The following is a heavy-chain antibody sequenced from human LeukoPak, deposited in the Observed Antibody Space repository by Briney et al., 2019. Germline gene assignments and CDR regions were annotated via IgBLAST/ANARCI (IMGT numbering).Heavy chain of an antibody. CDR3: AKDGQVFFYYYMDV. J-gene: IGHJ6*03. CDR1: GFTFSGHW. V-gene: IGHV3-23*01. Sequence: GGSLRLSCAASGFTFSGHWMSWVRQAPGKGLEWVSSISGSGGSAYFADSAKGRFTISRDNSKNTLYLQMNSLRAEDTAIYYCAKDGQVFFYYYMDVWGKGTTVTVSS. CDR2: ISGSGGSA.